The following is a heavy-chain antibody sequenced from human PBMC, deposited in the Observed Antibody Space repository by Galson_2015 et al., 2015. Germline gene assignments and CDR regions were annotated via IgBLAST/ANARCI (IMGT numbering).Heavy chain of an antibody. CDR2: IYWDDDK. V-gene: IGHV2-5*02. CDR1: GFSISTSGAG. Sequence: PALVKPTQTLTLTCSFSGFSISTSGAGVGWIRQPPGKALEWLAVIYWDDDKFYSPSLKNRLTITKDASTNQVVLTMTNMDPVDSATYYCAHRLGSVGWDRAYFDYWGQGTLVAVS. CDR3: AHRLGSVGWDRAYFDY. J-gene: IGHJ4*02. D-gene: IGHD3-10*01.